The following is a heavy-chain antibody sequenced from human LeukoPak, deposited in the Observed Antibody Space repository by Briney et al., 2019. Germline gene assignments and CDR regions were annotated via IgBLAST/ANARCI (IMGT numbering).Heavy chain of an antibody. Sequence: ASVKVSCKASGFTFTSYDINWVRQAPGQGLEWMGWMNPNSGNTRYTQKVQGRITMTRDTSISTAYMELSSLRSEDTAVYYCARGPTLVRGVIMPDSVGGMDVWGQGTTVTVSS. CDR1: GFTFTSYD. J-gene: IGHJ6*02. CDR2: MNPNSGNT. CDR3: ARGPTLVRGVIMPDSVGGMDV. D-gene: IGHD3-10*01. V-gene: IGHV1-8*01.